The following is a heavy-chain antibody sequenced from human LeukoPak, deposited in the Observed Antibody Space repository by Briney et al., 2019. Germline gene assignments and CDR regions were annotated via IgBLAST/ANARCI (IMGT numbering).Heavy chain of an antibody. CDR1: GGSISSGDYY. CDR3: ASLGEDYYDSSGYYPH. Sequence: SQTLSLTCTVSGGSISSGDYYWGWIRQPPGKGLEWIGSIYYSGSTYYNPSLKSRVTISVDTSKNQFSLKLSSVTAADTAVYYCASLGEDYYDSSGYYPHWGQGTLVTVSS. CDR2: IYYSGST. V-gene: IGHV4-39*01. J-gene: IGHJ4*02. D-gene: IGHD3-22*01.